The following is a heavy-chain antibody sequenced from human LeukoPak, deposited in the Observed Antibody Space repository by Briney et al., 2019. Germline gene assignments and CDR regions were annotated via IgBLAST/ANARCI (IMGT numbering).Heavy chain of an antibody. CDR3: GRDLRTIAVTGIGVFDV. CDR1: GYTFTSYH. CDR2: INPSGGST. Sequence: GASVKVSCKASGYTFTSYHMHWVRQAPGQGLEWMGIINPSGGSTSYAQKFQGRVTMTRDTSTSTVYMELNSLRFEDTAVYYCGRDLRTIAVTGIGVFDVWGQGTKVTVSS. J-gene: IGHJ3*01. D-gene: IGHD6-19*01. V-gene: IGHV1-46*01.